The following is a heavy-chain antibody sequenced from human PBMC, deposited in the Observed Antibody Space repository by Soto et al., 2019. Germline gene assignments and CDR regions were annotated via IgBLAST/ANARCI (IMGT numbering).Heavy chain of an antibody. CDR3: AKDPGGGAFDI. Sequence: PGGSLRLSCAASGFTFMTWVRQAPGKGLEWVSSISGSGASAYYADSVKGRFAISRDDSKSTVYLQMSSLRAEDTAVYYCAKDPGGGAFDIWGQGTMVTVSS. D-gene: IGHD1-26*01. V-gene: IGHV3-23*01. CDR1: GFTF. J-gene: IGHJ3*02. CDR2: ISGSGASA.